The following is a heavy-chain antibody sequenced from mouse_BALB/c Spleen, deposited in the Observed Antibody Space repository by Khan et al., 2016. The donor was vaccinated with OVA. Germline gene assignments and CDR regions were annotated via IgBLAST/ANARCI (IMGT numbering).Heavy chain of an antibody. V-gene: IGHV2-2*02. CDR1: GFSLTTYG. D-gene: IGHD2-4*01. J-gene: IGHJ3*01. Sequence: VELVESGPGLVQPSQSLSITCTVSGFSLTTYGVHWVRQSPGKGLEWLGVIWSGGSTDYNAAFISRLSISKDNSKSQVFFKMNSLQANDTAIYYCARNYDYDKGLAYWGQGTLVTVSA. CDR3: ARNYDYDKGLAY. CDR2: IWSGGST.